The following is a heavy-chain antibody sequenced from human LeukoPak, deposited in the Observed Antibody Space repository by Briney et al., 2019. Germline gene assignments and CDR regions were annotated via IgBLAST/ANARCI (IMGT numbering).Heavy chain of an antibody. J-gene: IGHJ4*02. CDR3: VRESEGASPFDY. CDR1: GFTVSSNY. CDR2: IYSGGST. D-gene: IGHD1-26*01. V-gene: IGHV3-53*01. Sequence: PGGSLRLSCAASGFTVSSNYMSWVRQAPGKGLEWVSVIYSGGSTYYADSVKGRFTISRDNSKDTLYLQMNSLRAEDTAVYYCVRESEGASPFDYWGQGTLVTVSS.